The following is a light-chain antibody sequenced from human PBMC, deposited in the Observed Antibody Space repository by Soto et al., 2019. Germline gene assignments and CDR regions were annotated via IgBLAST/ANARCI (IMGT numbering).Light chain of an antibody. V-gene: IGKV1-9*01. CDR2: AAS. CDR1: QGLSRY. Sequence: IQLTQSPSSLSASVGDRVTITCRASQGLSRYLAWFQQKPGKAPKLLIYAASTLQTGVPSRFSGSESGTDFTLTISSLQPEDFATYYCQQVNNYPLTFGGGTKVEIK. J-gene: IGKJ4*01. CDR3: QQVNNYPLT.